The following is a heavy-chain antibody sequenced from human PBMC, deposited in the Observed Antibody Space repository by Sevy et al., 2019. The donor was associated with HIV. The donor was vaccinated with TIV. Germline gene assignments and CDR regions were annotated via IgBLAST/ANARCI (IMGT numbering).Heavy chain of an antibody. CDR3: ASWIAVAGYFDY. Sequence: GGSLRLSCAASGFTVSSNYMSWVRQAPGKGLEWVSVIYSGGSTYDADSVKGRFTISRDNSKNTLYVQMNSLRAEDTAVYYCASWIAVAGYFDYWGQGTLVTVSS. CDR2: IYSGGST. D-gene: IGHD6-19*01. J-gene: IGHJ4*02. V-gene: IGHV3-53*01. CDR1: GFTVSSNY.